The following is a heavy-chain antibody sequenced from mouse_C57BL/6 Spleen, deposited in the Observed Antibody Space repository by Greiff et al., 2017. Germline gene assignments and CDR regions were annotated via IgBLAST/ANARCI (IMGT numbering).Heavy chain of an antibody. CDR3: TRQDYEDY. CDR1: GYTFTDYE. D-gene: IGHD1-1*01. J-gene: IGHJ2*01. CDR2: IDPETGGT. Sequence: VQLQQPGAELVRPGASVTLSCKASGYTFTDYEMHWVKQTPVHGLEWIGAIDPETGGTAYNQKFKGKAILTADKSSSTAYMELRSLTSEDSAVYYCTRQDYEDYWGQGTTLTVSS. V-gene: IGHV1-15*01.